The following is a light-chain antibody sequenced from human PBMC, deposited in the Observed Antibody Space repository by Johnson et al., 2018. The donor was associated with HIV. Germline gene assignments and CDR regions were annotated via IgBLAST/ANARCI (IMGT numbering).Light chain of an antibody. J-gene: IGLJ1*01. CDR2: ENN. V-gene: IGLV1-51*02. Sequence: QSVLTQPPSVSAAPGQRVNISCSGNISNIESYFVSWYQQLPGAAPTLLIYENNKRPSGIPDRFSGSKSGTSATLGITGLQTGDEADYYCGTWDTSLSGYVFGTGTKVTVL. CDR3: GTWDTSLSGYV. CDR1: ISNIESYF.